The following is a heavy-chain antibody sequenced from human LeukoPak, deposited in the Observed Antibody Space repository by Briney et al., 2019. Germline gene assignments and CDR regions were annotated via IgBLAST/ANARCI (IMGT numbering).Heavy chain of an antibody. V-gene: IGHV3-48*04. J-gene: IGHJ4*02. CDR2: ISSSGNTI. CDR3: ARRRDFDY. D-gene: IGHD6-6*01. CDR1: GFTLSTYS. Sequence: GGSLRLSCAASGFTLSTYSMNWVRQAPGKGLEWVSYISSSGNTIYYADYVKGRFTISRANAKTSLFLQMNSLRAEDTAVYYCARRRDFDYWGQGALVAVSS.